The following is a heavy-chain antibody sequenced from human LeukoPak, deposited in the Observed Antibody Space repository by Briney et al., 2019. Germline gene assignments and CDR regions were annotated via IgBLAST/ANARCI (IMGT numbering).Heavy chain of an antibody. CDR1: DDSMSDYY. CDR3: TRGAGGLIDY. V-gene: IGHV4-59*01. J-gene: IGHJ4*02. CDR2: CHNSGTS. Sequence: SETLSLTCTVSDDSMSDYYRGWIRQPPGKGLEWIGYCHNSGTSTFNPSLKSRVTISAGTSQNQFSLKLNSLTTADTAVYYCTRGAGGLIDYWGQGILVTVSS. D-gene: IGHD3-16*02.